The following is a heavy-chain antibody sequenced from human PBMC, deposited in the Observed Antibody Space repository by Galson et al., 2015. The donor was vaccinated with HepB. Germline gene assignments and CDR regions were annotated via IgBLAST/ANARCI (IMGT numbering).Heavy chain of an antibody. CDR2: IIPIFGIA. CDR3: AREIITFGGVIVVDYYGMDV. V-gene: IGHV1-69*04. J-gene: IGHJ6*02. Sequence: SVKVSCKASGGTFNSFAINWVRQAPGQGLEWMGRIIPIFGIANYSQKFQGRVTITADKSTSTAFMELRSLRSEDTAVYYCAREIITFGGVIVVDYYGMDVWGQGTTVTVSS. D-gene: IGHD3-16*02. CDR1: GGTFNSFA.